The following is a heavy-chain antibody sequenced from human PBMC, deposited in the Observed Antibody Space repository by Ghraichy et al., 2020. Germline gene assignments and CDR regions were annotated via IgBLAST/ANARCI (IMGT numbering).Heavy chain of an antibody. D-gene: IGHD3-22*01. V-gene: IGHV1-2*02. CDR3: ARSGGRGGYILYYYYGMDV. J-gene: IGHJ6*02. Sequence: ASGKVSCKASGYTFTGYYMHWVRQAPGQGLEWMGWINPNSGGTNYAQKFQGRVTMTRDTSISTAYMELSRLRSDDTAVYYCARSGGRGGYILYYYYGMDVWGQGTTVTVSS. CDR2: INPNSGGT. CDR1: GYTFTGYY.